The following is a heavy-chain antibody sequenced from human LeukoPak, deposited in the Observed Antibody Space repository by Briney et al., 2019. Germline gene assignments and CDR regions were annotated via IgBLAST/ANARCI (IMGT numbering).Heavy chain of an antibody. CDR3: AKDYGLGGFFDY. CDR1: GFTFSSYG. D-gene: IGHD3-10*01. V-gene: IGHV3-30*18. J-gene: IGHJ4*02. CDR2: ISHDGSNK. Sequence: GGSLRLSCAASGFTFSSYGMHWVRQAPGKGLEWVAVISHDGSNKYYADSVKGRFTISRDNSKNTLYLQMNSLRAEDTAVYYCAKDYGLGGFFDYGARETLVTVPS.